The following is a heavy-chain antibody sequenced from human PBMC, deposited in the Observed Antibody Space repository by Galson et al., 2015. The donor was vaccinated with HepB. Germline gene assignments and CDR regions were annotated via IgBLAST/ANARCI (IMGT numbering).Heavy chain of an antibody. CDR1: GDSVSSNSAA. Sequence: CAISGDSVSSNSAAWNWIRRSPSRGLEWLGRTYYRAKWYTDYAVSLRSRITINPDTSRNQVSLQLRSVTPEDTAVYYCARVGGTIDYYGMDVWGQGTTVTVS. J-gene: IGHJ6*02. CDR3: ARVGGTIDYYGMDV. V-gene: IGHV6-1*01. D-gene: IGHD2-2*01. CDR2: TYYRAKWYT.